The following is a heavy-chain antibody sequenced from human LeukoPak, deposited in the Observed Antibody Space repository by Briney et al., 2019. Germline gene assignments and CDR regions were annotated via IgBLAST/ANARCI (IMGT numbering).Heavy chain of an antibody. CDR1: GGSISSYY. J-gene: IGHJ4*02. CDR3: ARGSIVPSYRYRLDY. CDR2: IYYSGST. D-gene: IGHD3-16*02. V-gene: IGHV4-59*12. Sequence: SSETLSLTCTVSGGSISSYYWSWIRQPPGKGLEWIGYIYYSGSTNYNPSLKSRVTISVDTSKNQFSLKLSSVTAADTAVYYCARGSIVPSYRYRLDYWGQGTLVTVSS.